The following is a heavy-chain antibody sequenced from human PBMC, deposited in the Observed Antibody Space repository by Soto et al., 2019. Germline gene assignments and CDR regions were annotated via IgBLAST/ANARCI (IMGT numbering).Heavy chain of an antibody. Sequence: EVQLVESGGGLVQPGRSLRLSCAASGFTFDDYAMHWLRQAPGKGLEWVSGISWNSGSIGYADSVKGRFTISRDNAKNSLYLQRSSLRAEDTALYYCAKDISSIWGRESYFDYWGQGTLVTVSS. CDR1: GFTFDDYA. CDR2: ISWNSGSI. V-gene: IGHV3-9*01. D-gene: IGHD3-16*01. J-gene: IGHJ4*02. CDR3: AKDISSIWGRESYFDY.